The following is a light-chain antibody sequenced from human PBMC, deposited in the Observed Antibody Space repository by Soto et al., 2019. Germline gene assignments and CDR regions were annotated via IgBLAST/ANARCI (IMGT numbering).Light chain of an antibody. J-gene: IGKJ5*01. CDR1: QSVNSN. Sequence: ETVMTQSPATLSVSRGERATLSCRASQSVNSNLAWYQQKLGQAPRVLIYGASSRATGIPDRFSGSGSGTDFTLTISRLEPEDFAVYYCQQRSNWPSITFGQGTRLEI. CDR2: GAS. CDR3: QQRSNWPSIT. V-gene: IGKV3-11*01.